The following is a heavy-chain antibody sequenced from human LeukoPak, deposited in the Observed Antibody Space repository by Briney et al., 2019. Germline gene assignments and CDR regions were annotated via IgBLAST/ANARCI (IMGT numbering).Heavy chain of an antibody. CDR1: GYTLSNYA. V-gene: IGHV1-3*01. J-gene: IGHJ4*02. CDR2: INAGNGHT. Sequence: GAPVKLSCKASGYTLSNYAIHWVRQAPGQRFEWMGWINAGNGHTKYSQNFQGRVTITRDSSASTVYIDLSSLTSGDTAVYYCARGIWSARTVDYYLDSWGQGTLVTVSS. CDR3: ARGIWSARTVDYYLDS. D-gene: IGHD2-21*01.